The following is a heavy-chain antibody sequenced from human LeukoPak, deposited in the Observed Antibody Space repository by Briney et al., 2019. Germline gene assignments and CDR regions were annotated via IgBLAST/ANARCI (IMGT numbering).Heavy chain of an antibody. V-gene: IGHV4-59*01. CDR1: GDSIRNSY. J-gene: IGHJ6*03. Sequence: PSETLSLTCTVSGDSIRNSYWSWIRQPPGKGLGWIGYIPTSGDINYNPSLKSRVTISLQTSKNQVSLKVNSVTAADTAVYFCARVKVNTAMALQYYHYYMDVWGKGTTVIVSS. CDR2: IPTSGDI. D-gene: IGHD5-18*01. CDR3: ARVKVNTAMALQYYHYYMDV.